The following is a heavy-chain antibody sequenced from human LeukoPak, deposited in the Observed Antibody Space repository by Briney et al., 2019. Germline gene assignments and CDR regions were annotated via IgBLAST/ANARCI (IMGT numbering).Heavy chain of an antibody. V-gene: IGHV3-49*03. CDR1: GFTFGDYA. Sequence: GGSLRLSCTGSGFTFGDYAVSWFRQAPGKGLEWVGFIRSKSFGGTTEYAASVKGRFTISRDDSKTIAYLQMNGLKTEDTAVYYCMRGRLELRYWGQGTLVTVSS. CDR3: MRGRLELRY. CDR2: IRSKSFGGTT. J-gene: IGHJ4*02. D-gene: IGHD1-7*01.